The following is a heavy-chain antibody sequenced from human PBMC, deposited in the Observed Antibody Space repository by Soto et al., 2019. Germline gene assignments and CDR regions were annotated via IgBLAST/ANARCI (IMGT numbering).Heavy chain of an antibody. V-gene: IGHV4-31*03. Sequence: SETLSLTCTVSGVSINTADYYWNWLRQHPGKGLEWIGHIYYNGNNYYNPSLRSRVIMSMDTSKNQFSLTLSSVTAADTAVYYGVGSRNYSRLDAWGQGTLVTVSS. J-gene: IGHJ5*02. CDR1: GVSINTADYY. CDR3: VGSRNYSRLDA. CDR2: IYYNGNN. D-gene: IGHD2-21*01.